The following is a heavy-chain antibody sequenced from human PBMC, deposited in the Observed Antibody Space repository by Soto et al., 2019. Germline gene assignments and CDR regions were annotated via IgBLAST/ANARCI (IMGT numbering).Heavy chain of an antibody. CDR1: RFTFSLYS. CDR3: VRARSTDSRPDY. CDR2: ITSSSSYI. D-gene: IGHD3-22*01. J-gene: IGHJ4*02. V-gene: IGHV3-21*01. Sequence: GSLRLSCAASRFTFSLYSMIWVRQAPGKGLEWVASITSSSSYIYYEDSLKGRFTISRDNAKNSLFLQLDSLRAEDTAVYFCVRARSTDSRPDYWGQGTLVTVSS.